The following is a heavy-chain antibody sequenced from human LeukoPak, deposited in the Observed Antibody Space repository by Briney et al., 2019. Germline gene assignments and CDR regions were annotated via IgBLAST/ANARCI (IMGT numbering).Heavy chain of an antibody. J-gene: IGHJ5*02. CDR3: ARALIVVVPAAMGWFDP. CDR2: IYPGDSDT. V-gene: IGHV5-51*01. CDR1: GYSFTSYW. Sequence: GESLKISCKGSGYSFTSYWIGWVRQMPGKGLEWMGIIYPGDSDTRYSPSFQGQVTIPADKSISTAYLQWSSLKASDTAMYYCARALIVVVPAAMGWFDPWGQGTLVTVSS. D-gene: IGHD2-2*01.